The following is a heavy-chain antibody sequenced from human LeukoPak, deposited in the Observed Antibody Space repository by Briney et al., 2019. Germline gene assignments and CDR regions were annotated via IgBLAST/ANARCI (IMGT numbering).Heavy chain of an antibody. CDR1: GGSISSYY. CDR2: IYTSGST. V-gene: IGHV4-4*07. CDR3: ARVRWFGESPIPNYYYYYYMDV. D-gene: IGHD3-10*01. J-gene: IGHJ6*03. Sequence: PSETLSLTCTVSGGSISSYYWSWIRQPAGKGLEWIGRIYTSGSTNYNPSLKSRVTMSVDTSKNQFSLKLSSVTAADTAVYYCARVRWFGESPIPNYYYYYYMDVWGKGTTVTASS.